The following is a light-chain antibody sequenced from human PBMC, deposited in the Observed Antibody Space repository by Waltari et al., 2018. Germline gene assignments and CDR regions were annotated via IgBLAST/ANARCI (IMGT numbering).Light chain of an antibody. J-gene: IGLJ3*02. V-gene: IGLV8-61*01. CDR2: NTD. CDR1: FGSVSTSYH. Sequence: QTVVTQEPSFSVSPGGTVTLTCGLSFGSVSTSYHPSWYQQTPGRSPRTLIYNTDTRSSGVPDRFSGSILGNKAALTIPGAQTDDESDYDWVLYMVSGIWVCGGGTKLTVL. CDR3: VLYMVSGIWV.